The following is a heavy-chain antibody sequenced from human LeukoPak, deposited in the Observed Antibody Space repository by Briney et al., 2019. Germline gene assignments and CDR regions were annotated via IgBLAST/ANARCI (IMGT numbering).Heavy chain of an antibody. J-gene: IGHJ5*02. CDR1: GFTVSSNY. CDR2: IYSDGNT. CDR3: ARDQYGLTSYPDP. V-gene: IGHV3-66*01. Sequence: GGSLRLSCAASGFTVSSNYMSWVRQAPGKGLEWVSVIYSDGNTYYADSVKGSFTISRDNSKNTLYLQMNSLRGEDTAVYYCARDQYGLTSYPDPWGQGTLVTVSS. D-gene: IGHD3-10*01.